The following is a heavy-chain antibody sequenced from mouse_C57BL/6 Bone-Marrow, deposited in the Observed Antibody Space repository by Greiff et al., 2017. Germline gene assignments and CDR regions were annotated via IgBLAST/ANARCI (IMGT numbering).Heavy chain of an antibody. V-gene: IGHV1-52*01. D-gene: IGHD4-1*01. J-gene: IGHJ4*01. Sequence: QVQLQQPGAGLVRPGSSVKLSCKASGYTFTSYWMHWVQQTPIQGFEWIGNIDTSDNESHYNQKFKDKATFTVDRSSSTAYMQLSSLTSEDSAGYCCARLGRAMDYWGQGTSVTVSS. CDR2: IDTSDNES. CDR3: ARLGRAMDY. CDR1: GYTFTSYW.